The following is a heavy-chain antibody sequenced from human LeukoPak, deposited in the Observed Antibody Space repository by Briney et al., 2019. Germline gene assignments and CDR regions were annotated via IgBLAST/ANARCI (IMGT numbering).Heavy chain of an antibody. CDR1: GESVSSKSAT. Sequence: SQSLSLTCAISGESVSSKSATWNWIRQSPSRGLEWLGRTYYRSKWYNDYALSVNSRITINPDTSKNQFSLQLNSVTPEDTAVYYCARLGSFEDYWGQGTLVTVSS. CDR2: TYYRSKWYN. CDR3: ARLGSFEDY. J-gene: IGHJ4*02. V-gene: IGHV6-1*01. D-gene: IGHD1-26*01.